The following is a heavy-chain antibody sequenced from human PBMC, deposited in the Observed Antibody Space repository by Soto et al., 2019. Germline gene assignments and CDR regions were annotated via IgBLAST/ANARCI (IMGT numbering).Heavy chain of an antibody. Sequence: QITLKESGPTLVKPTQTLTLTCTFSGFSLSTSGVGVGWIRQPPGKALEWLALIYWDDDKRYSPSLKSRLTITKDTSKNQVVLTMTNMDPVDTATYYCAHALLGSGGYDSIWVYFDYWGQGTLVTVSS. CDR2: IYWDDDK. CDR3: AHALLGSGGYDSIWVYFDY. J-gene: IGHJ4*02. CDR1: GFSLSTSGVG. V-gene: IGHV2-5*02. D-gene: IGHD5-12*01.